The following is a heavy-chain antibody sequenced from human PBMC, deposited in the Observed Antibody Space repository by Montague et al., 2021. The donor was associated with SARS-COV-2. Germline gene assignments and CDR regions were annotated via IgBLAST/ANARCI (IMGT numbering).Heavy chain of an antibody. J-gene: IGHJ6*02. CDR2: INPNSGGT. Sequence: SVKVSCKASGYTFTGYYMHWVRQAPGHGLEWMGWINPNSGGTNYAQKFQGRVTMTRDTSISTAYMELSRLRSDDTAVYYCARVGYSSSSRPVSWYYYYYGMDVWGQGTTVTVSS. CDR1: GYTFTGYY. V-gene: IGHV1-2*02. D-gene: IGHD6-6*01. CDR3: ARVGYSSSSRPVSWYYYYYGMDV.